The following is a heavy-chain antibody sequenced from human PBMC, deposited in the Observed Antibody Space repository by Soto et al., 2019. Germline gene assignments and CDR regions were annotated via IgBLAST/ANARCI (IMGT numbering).Heavy chain of an antibody. Sequence: GSLRLSCTASGFTFNTYNMNWVRQAPGKGLEWVSYISSSSYTIKYADSVEGRFTVSRDNGKKSLYLQMNSLRDEDTAVYFCAREISLSAGSYFDYWGQGTLVTVSS. J-gene: IGHJ4*02. V-gene: IGHV3-48*02. D-gene: IGHD3-10*01. CDR2: ISSSSYTI. CDR3: AREISLSAGSYFDY. CDR1: GFTFNTYN.